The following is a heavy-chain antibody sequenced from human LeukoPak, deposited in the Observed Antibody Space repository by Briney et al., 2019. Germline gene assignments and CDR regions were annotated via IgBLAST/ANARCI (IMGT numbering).Heavy chain of an antibody. J-gene: IGHJ3*02. Sequence: SETLSLTCTVSGGSISSYYWSWIRQPPGKGLEWIGYIYYSGSTNYNPSLKSRVTISVDTSKNQFSLKLSSVTAADTAVYYCARPSDGDDAFDIWGQGTMVTVSS. V-gene: IGHV4-59*08. CDR3: ARPSDGDDAFDI. CDR2: IYYSGST. D-gene: IGHD5-24*01. CDR1: GGSISSYY.